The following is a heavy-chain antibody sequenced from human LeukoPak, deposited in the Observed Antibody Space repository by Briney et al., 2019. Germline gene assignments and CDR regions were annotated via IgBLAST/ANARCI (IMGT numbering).Heavy chain of an antibody. Sequence: ASVKVSCKASGYTFTGYYMHWVRQAPGQGLEWMGWINPSSGGTNYAQKFQGRVTMTRDTSISTAYMELSRLRSDDTAVYYCARNRIDLVWFDPRGQGTLVTVSS. CDR3: ARNRIDLVWFDP. J-gene: IGHJ5*02. CDR2: INPSSGGT. D-gene: IGHD2-15*01. V-gene: IGHV1-2*02. CDR1: GYTFTGYY.